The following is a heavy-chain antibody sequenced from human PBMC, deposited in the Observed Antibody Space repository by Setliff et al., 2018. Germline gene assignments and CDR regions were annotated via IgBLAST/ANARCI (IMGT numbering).Heavy chain of an antibody. CDR1: GYTFTSYG. V-gene: IGHV1-18*01. J-gene: IGHJ4*02. CDR3: ATEKFPGDWGDY. Sequence: ASVKVSCKASGYTFTSYGFSWVRQAPGQGLEWMGWISAYNGNTNYAQKFQGRVTMTRNTSISTAYMELSSLRSEDTAVYYCATEKFPGDWGDYWGQGTLVTVSS. CDR2: ISAYNGNT. D-gene: IGHD2-21*01.